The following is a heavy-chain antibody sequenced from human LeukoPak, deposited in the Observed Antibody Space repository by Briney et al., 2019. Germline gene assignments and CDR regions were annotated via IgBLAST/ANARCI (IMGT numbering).Heavy chain of an antibody. CDR2: IKQDGGEK. Sequence: GGSLRLSCALSGFTFSSYWMNWVRQAPGKGLEWVASIKQDGGEKSYVDSVKGRFTISRDNAKNSLYLQMSRLRAEDTAVYYCARDGTAAGLYFDLWGQGTLVTVSS. V-gene: IGHV3-7*01. CDR3: ARDGTAAGLYFDL. J-gene: IGHJ4*01. D-gene: IGHD6-13*01. CDR1: GFTFSSYW.